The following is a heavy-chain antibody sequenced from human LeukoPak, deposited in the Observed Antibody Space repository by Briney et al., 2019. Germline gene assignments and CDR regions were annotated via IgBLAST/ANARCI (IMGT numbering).Heavy chain of an antibody. J-gene: IGHJ4*02. V-gene: IGHV4-4*02. CDR3: ARDSTSDSSWYFDY. CDR1: GGSISGSEW. CDR2: IYHDGTA. D-gene: IGHD6-13*01. Sequence: SGTLSLTCAVSGGSISGSEWWNWVRQPPGKGLEWIGEIYHDGTAMYSPSLKSRVAISIDSSKNQFSLRLSSVTAADTAVYYCARDSTSDSSWYFDYWGQGTLVTVSS.